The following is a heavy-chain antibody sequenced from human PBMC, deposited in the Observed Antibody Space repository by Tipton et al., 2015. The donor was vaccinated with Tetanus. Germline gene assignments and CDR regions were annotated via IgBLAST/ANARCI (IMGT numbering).Heavy chain of an antibody. CDR1: GFTFDDYT. CDR2: IRWNGGGT. D-gene: IGHD3-9*01. CDR3: ARDPGFGWFRDEYCLDS. Sequence: GSLRLSCAASGFTFDDYTMHWVRQAPGKGLEWVSLIRWNGGGTHYADSVKGRFTVSRDNAHNSLHLEIYNLRAEDTAVYYCARDPGFGWFRDEYCLDSWGQGTLVTVSS. V-gene: IGHV3-43*01. J-gene: IGHJ4*02.